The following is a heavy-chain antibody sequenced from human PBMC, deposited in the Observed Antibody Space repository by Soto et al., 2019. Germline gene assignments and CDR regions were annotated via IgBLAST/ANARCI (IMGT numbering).Heavy chain of an antibody. V-gene: IGHV1-18*01. D-gene: IGHD2-2*01. Sequence: AAVKVSCKASGYTFTSYGISWVRQAPGQGLEWMGWISAYNGNTNYAQKLQGRVTMTTDTSTSTAYMELRSLRSDDTAVYYCARGPESRSTVHFDYWGQGTLVTVSS. J-gene: IGHJ4*02. CDR1: GYTFTSYG. CDR2: ISAYNGNT. CDR3: ARGPESRSTVHFDY.